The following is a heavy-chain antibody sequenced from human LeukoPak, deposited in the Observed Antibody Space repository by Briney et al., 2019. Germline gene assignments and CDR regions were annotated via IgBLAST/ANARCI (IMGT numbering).Heavy chain of an antibody. CDR2: IYYSGST. Sequence: SETLSLTCTVSGGSISSYYRSWIRQPPGKGLEWIGYIYYSGSTNYNPSLKSRVTISVDTSKNQFSLKLSSVTAADTAVYYCARDRAGAFDIWGQGTMVTVSS. CDR1: GGSISSYY. D-gene: IGHD5-24*01. J-gene: IGHJ3*02. V-gene: IGHV4-59*01. CDR3: ARDRAGAFDI.